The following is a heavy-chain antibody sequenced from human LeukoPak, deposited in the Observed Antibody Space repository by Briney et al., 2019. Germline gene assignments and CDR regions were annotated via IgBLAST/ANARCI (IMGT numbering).Heavy chain of an antibody. D-gene: IGHD4-17*01. CDR1: GGSISSYY. CDR2: THTSGST. CDR3: TREYGFMTTVFHAFDI. V-gene: IGHV4-4*07. J-gene: IGHJ3*02. Sequence: SETLSLTCTVSGGSISSYYWTWIRQPAGKGLEWSGRTHTSGSTNYNPSLKSRVTMSVDTSKNQFSLKLSSVTAADTAIYYCTREYGFMTTVFHAFDIWGQGTMVTVSS.